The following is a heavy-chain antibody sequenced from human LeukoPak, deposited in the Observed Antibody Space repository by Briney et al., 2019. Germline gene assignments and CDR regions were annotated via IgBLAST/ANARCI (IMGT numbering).Heavy chain of an antibody. J-gene: IGHJ4*02. CDR1: GFDFSHHY. Sequence: PGGSLRLSCAASGFDFSHHYMTWVRQAPGKGPEWVAKISPDGGVSQYVDSVKGRFTIFRDNSKNSLSLHMSSLRVEDTALYFCAKEEFWRFDFWGQGTLDTVS. CDR3: AKEEFWRFDF. CDR2: ISPDGGVS. D-gene: IGHD1-1*01. V-gene: IGHV3-7*03.